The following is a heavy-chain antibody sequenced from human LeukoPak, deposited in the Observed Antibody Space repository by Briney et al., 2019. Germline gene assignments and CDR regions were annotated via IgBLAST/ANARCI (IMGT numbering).Heavy chain of an antibody. Sequence: SGTLSLTSAVSGGSISSSNWWSWVRQPPGNGLEWIGEIYHSGSTNYNPSLKSRVTISVDKSKNQFSLKLSSVTAADTAVYYCARGKYDFWSGYYSPGAFDIWGQGTMVTVSS. CDR1: GGSISSSNW. V-gene: IGHV4-4*02. J-gene: IGHJ3*02. D-gene: IGHD3-3*01. CDR3: ARGKYDFWSGYYSPGAFDI. CDR2: IYHSGST.